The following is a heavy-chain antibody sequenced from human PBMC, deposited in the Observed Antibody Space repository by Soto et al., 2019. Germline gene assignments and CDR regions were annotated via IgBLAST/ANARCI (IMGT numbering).Heavy chain of an antibody. D-gene: IGHD2-8*01. CDR3: ARGRHTVLMVYAIVDV. Sequence: ASETLSLTCAVYGGSFSGYYWSWIRQPPGKGLEWIGEINHSGSTNYNPSLKSRVTISVDTSKNQFSLKLSSVTAADTAVYYCARGRHTVLMVYAIVDVWGKGTTVTVSS. V-gene: IGHV4-34*01. CDR1: GGSFSGYY. J-gene: IGHJ6*04. CDR2: INHSGST.